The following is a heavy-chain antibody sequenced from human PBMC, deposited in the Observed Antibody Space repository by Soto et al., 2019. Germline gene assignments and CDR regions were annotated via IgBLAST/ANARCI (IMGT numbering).Heavy chain of an antibody. CDR1: GGSISSGDYY. J-gene: IGHJ4*02. V-gene: IGHV4-30-4*01. D-gene: IGHD4-17*01. Sequence: SETLSLTCAVSGGSISSGDYYWSWIRQPPGKGLEWIGYIYYSGSTYYNPSLKSRVTISVDTSKNQFSLKLSSVTAADTAVYYCARVITTTVSYYFDYWGQGTLVTVSS. CDR3: ARVITTTVSYYFDY. CDR2: IYYSGST.